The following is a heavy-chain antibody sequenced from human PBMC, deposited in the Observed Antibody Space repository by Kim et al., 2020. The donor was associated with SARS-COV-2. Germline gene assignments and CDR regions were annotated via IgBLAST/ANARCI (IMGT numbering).Heavy chain of an antibody. V-gene: IGHV1-2*02. CDR2: INPNSVGT. Sequence: ASVKVSCKASGYTFTGYYMQWVRQAPGQGLEWMGWINPNSVGTNYSQKFQGRVTMTRDTSISTAYMGLSRLRSDDTAVYYCARAGQEVVAATPNYYYGMDVWGHGTTVTVSS. CDR3: ARAGQEVVAATPNYYYGMDV. J-gene: IGHJ6*02. CDR1: GYTFTGYY. D-gene: IGHD2-15*01.